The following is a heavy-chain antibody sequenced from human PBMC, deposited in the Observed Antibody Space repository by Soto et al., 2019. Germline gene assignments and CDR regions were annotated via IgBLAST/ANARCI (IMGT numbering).Heavy chain of an antibody. Sequence: PSETLSLTCTVSGGSISSYYWSWIRQPPGKGLEWIGYIYYSGITDYNPSLKSRDTISVDTSKSQFSLKLSSVTAADTAVYYCARGGGVYYFDYWGQGTLVTVSS. V-gene: IGHV4-59*13. D-gene: IGHD2-8*02. J-gene: IGHJ4*02. CDR2: IYYSGIT. CDR3: ARGGGVYYFDY. CDR1: GGSISSYY.